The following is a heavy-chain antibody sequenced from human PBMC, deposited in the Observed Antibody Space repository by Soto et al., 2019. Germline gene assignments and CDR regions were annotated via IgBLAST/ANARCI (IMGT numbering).Heavy chain of an antibody. Sequence: SGSTLGNPTQTLTQACTSPGLSLSKSGVGVGRIRQPPGKALEWLALLYWDDDKRYSPSLKSRLTITKDTSKNQVVLTMTNMDPVDTATYYCAHIRITMIVGAGYFQHWGQGTLVTVSS. CDR1: GLSLSKSGVG. D-gene: IGHD3-22*01. V-gene: IGHV2-5*02. CDR2: LYWDDDK. J-gene: IGHJ1*01. CDR3: AHIRITMIVGAGYFQH.